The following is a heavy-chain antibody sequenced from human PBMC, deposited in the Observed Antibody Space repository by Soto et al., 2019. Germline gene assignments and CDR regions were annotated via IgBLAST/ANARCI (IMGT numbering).Heavy chain of an antibody. CDR2: ISYDGSNK. V-gene: IGHV3-30-3*01. CDR1: GFTFSSCA. CDR3: ARGGPDIVVVVAATRGGMDV. J-gene: IGHJ6*02. D-gene: IGHD2-15*01. Sequence: GGSLRLSCAASGFTFSSCAMHWVRQAPGKGLEWVAVISYDGSNKYYADSVKGRFTISRDNSKNTLYLQMNSLRAEDTAVYYCARGGPDIVVVVAATRGGMDVWGQGTTVTVSS.